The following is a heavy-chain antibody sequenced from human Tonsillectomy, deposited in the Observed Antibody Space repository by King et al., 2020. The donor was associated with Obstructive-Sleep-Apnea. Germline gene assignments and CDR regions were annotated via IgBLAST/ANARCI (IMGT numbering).Heavy chain of an antibody. Sequence: QLVQSGGGVVQPGRSLRLSCAASGFTFSSYGMHWVRQAPGKGLEWVAVISYDGSNKYYADSVKGRFTISRDNSKNTLYLQMNSLRAEDTAVYYCAKDRSGELDYWGQGTLVTVSS. CDR1: GFTFSSYG. CDR2: ISYDGSNK. D-gene: IGHD1-1*01. J-gene: IGHJ4*02. V-gene: IGHV3-30*18. CDR3: AKDRSGELDY.